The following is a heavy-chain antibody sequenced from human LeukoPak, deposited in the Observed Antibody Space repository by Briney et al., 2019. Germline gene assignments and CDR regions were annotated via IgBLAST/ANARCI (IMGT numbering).Heavy chain of an antibody. J-gene: IGHJ4*02. V-gene: IGHV1-18*01. CDR2: ISAYNGNT. Sequence: ASVKVSCKASGYTFTSYGISWVRQAPGQGLEWMGWISAYNGNTNYAQKLQGRVTMTTDTSTSTAYMELRSLRSDDTAVYYCAREKVECYYDSSGYSDYWGQGTLVTVSS. D-gene: IGHD3-22*01. CDR3: AREKVECYYDSSGYSDY. CDR1: GYTFTSYG.